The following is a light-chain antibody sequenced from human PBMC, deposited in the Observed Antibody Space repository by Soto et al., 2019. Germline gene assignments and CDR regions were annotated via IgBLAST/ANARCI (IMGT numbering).Light chain of an antibody. Sequence: QPVLTQSPSASASLGASVKLTCTLSSGHTSYAIAWHQQQPGRGPRYLMKLNSDGSHNKGDAIPDRFSGSSSGAERYLTISSLQSEDEADYYCQTWGSGIHVVFGGGTQLTVL. CDR1: SGHTSYA. J-gene: IGLJ2*01. CDR3: QTWGSGIHVV. CDR2: LNSDGSH. V-gene: IGLV4-69*01.